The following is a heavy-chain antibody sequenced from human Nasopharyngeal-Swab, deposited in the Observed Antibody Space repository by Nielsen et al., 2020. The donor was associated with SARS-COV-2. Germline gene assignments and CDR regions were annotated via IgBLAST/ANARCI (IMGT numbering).Heavy chain of an antibody. V-gene: IGHV3-48*04. J-gene: IGHJ6*03. D-gene: IGHD4-17*01. CDR1: RFSFTDYS. Sequence: GESLKISCAASRFSFTDYSMSWVRQAPGKGLEWISYITSSSATIYYADSVKGRFTISRDNAKNSLYLQMNSLRAEDTAVYYCARVGVFTAYGDYEEDYYYYMDVWGKGTTVTVSS. CDR3: ARVGVFTAYGDYEEDYYYYMDV. CDR2: ITSSSATI.